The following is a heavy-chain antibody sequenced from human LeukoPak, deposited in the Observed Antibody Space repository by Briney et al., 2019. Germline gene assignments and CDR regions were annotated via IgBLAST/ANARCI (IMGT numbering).Heavy chain of an antibody. D-gene: IGHD6-13*01. V-gene: IGHV3-53*01. Sequence: PGGSLRLSCAASGFTVSSNYMSWVRQAPGKGLEWVSVIYSGGSTYYADSVKGRFTISRDNSKNTLYLQMNSLRAEDTAVYYCARGHVSRSSSWSFDYWGQGTLVTVSS. CDR1: GFTVSSNY. CDR3: ARGHVSRSSSWSFDY. J-gene: IGHJ4*02. CDR2: IYSGGST.